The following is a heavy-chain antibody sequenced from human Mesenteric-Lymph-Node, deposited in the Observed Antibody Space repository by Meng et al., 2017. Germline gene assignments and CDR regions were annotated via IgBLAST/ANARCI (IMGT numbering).Heavy chain of an antibody. CDR1: GGSISSSNYY. Sequence: QLRRQESGQGLVTPSQTLSLTCAVSGGSISSSNYYWDWIRQPPGKGLEWIGAIYHSGSTSYNPSLQSRVTMFVDTSKNQFSLMLTSVTATDTAVYYCARRRGGSGRDCWGQGTLVTVSS. J-gene: IGHJ4*02. D-gene: IGHD3-10*01. V-gene: IGHV4-39*01. CDR3: ARRRGGSGRDC. CDR2: IYHSGST.